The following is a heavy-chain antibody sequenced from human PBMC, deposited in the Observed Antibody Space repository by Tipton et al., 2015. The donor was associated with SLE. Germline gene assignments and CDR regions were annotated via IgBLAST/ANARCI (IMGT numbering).Heavy chain of an antibody. CDR1: GYTFTSYG. CDR2: INPSGGST. V-gene: IGHV1-46*01. D-gene: IGHD6-19*01. Sequence: QLVQSGAEVKKPGASVKVSCKASGYTFTSYGISWVRQAPGQGLEWMGTINPSGGSTSYAQKFQGRVTMTRDTSTSTVYMELSSLRSEDTAVYYCARSVAGHFDYWGQGTLVTVSS. J-gene: IGHJ4*02. CDR3: ARSVAGHFDY.